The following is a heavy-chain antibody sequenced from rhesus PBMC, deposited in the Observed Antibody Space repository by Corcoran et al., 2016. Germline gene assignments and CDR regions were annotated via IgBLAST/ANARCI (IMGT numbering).Heavy chain of an antibody. CDR3: ARHSTGFDV. CDR2: IFGSSGST. J-gene: IGHJ5-1*01. V-gene: IGHV4S7*01. D-gene: IGHD5-12*01. CDR1: GGSISSDH. Sequence: QVHLQESGPGLVKPSETLSLTCAISGGSISSDHWTWIRQPPGEGLEWIGYIFGSSGSTYYKSSLKSRVTISKDTSKNQFSLKLSSVTAADTAVYYCARHSTGFDVWGPGVLVTVSS.